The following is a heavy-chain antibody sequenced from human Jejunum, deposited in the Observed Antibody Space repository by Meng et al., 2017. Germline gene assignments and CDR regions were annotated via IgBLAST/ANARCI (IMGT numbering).Heavy chain of an antibody. CDR3: VLERRKKMFDN. J-gene: IGHJ4*02. Sequence: VLWVVPAGGLVHPGVSLTLSFAASGFTFVSYWMHWVRQAPGKGLGWVSRISIDGSRTVYADSVQGRCTISRDNAKNTLYLQMNSMRVEDTAVYYCVLERRKKMFDNWGQGTLVTVSS. V-gene: IGHV3-74*01. D-gene: IGHD1-1*01. CDR1: GFTFVSYW. CDR2: ISIDGSRT.